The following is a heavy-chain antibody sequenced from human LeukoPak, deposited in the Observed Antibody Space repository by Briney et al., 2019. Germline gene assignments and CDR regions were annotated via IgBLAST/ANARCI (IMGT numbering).Heavy chain of an antibody. J-gene: IGHJ5*02. D-gene: IGHD6-13*01. CDR2: IRSKANSYAT. CDR1: GFPFRGFA. V-gene: IGHV3-73*01. CDR3: TRHSSSWAIPFDP. Sequence: GGPLRLPCPASGFPFRGFARLGAPQPPGKGRGGVGRIRSKANSYATAYAASVKGRFTISRDDSKNTAYLQMNSLKTEDTAVYYCTRHSSSWAIPFDPWGQGTLVTVSS.